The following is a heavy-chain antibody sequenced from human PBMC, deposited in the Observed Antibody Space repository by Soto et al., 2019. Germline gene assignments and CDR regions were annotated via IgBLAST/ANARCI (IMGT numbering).Heavy chain of an antibody. J-gene: IGHJ4*02. CDR2: IYHSGST. V-gene: IGHV4-4*02. Sequence: QVQLQESGPGLVKPSGTLSLTCAVSGDSISDTKWWSWVRLPPGKGLEWIGEIYHSGSTNYNPPHKSRVSMSVDKAKNQFSLNLTSVTAADTAVYYCARVISSREEYFDYWGQGTLVTVSP. CDR1: GDSISDTKW. CDR3: ARVISSREEYFDY. D-gene: IGHD6-19*01.